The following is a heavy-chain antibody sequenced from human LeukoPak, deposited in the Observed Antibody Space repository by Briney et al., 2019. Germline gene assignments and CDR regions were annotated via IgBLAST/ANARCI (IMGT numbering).Heavy chain of an antibody. Sequence: SETLSLTCTVSGGSISSYYWSWIRQPPGKGLEWIGYIYYSGNTNYNPSLKSRVTISVDTSKNQFSLKLSSVTAADTAVYYCARADGSGSYYTGDYYDSSGYPYYFDYWGQGTLVTVSS. V-gene: IGHV4-59*01. J-gene: IGHJ4*02. CDR3: ARADGSGSYYTGDYYDSSGYPYYFDY. CDR2: IYYSGNT. D-gene: IGHD3-22*01. CDR1: GGSISSYY.